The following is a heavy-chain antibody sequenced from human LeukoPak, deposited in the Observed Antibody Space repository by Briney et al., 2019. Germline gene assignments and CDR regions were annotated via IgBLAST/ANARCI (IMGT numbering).Heavy chain of an antibody. CDR1: GYTFTGYY. CDR2: INPNSGGT. CDR3: ARVLRNFWSGSSYYFDY. Sequence: ASVKVSCKASGYTFTGYYMHWVRQAPGQGLEWMGWINPNSGGTNYAQKFQGRVTMTRDTSISTAYMELSRPRSDDTAVYYCARVLRNFWSGSSYYFDYWGQGTLVTVSS. J-gene: IGHJ4*02. D-gene: IGHD3-3*01. V-gene: IGHV1-2*02.